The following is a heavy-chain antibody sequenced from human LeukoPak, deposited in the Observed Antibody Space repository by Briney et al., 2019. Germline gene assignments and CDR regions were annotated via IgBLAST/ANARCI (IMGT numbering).Heavy chain of an antibody. V-gene: IGHV3-23*01. CDR2: ISVGGSRA. Sequence: PGGSLRLSCAASGFTFSSYWMSWVRQAPGKGLEWVSAISVGGSRAYYAESVKGRFTISRDNSKNTLYLQMNSLRAEDTAVYYCAKDSRRSSSWYGDLGYWGQGTLVTVSS. CDR1: GFTFSSYW. D-gene: IGHD6-13*01. CDR3: AKDSRRSSSWYGDLGY. J-gene: IGHJ4*02.